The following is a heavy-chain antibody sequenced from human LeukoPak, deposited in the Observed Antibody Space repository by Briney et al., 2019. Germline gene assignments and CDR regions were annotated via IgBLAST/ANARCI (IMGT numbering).Heavy chain of an antibody. CDR2: IIPIFGTA. CDR1: GGTFSSYA. Sequence: GASVKVSCKASGGTFSSYAISWVRQAPGQGLEWMGRIIPIFGTANYAQKFQGRVTITMDESTSTAYMELSSLRSEDTAVYYCAAGDNNDAFDIWGQGTMVTVSS. V-gene: IGHV1-69*05. CDR3: AAGDNNDAFDI. J-gene: IGHJ3*02. D-gene: IGHD3-16*01.